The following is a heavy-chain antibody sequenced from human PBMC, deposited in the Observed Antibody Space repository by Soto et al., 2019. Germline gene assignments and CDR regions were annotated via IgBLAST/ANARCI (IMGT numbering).Heavy chain of an antibody. Sequence: ASVKVSCKASGGTFSSYAISWVRQAPGQGLEWMGGIIPIFGTANYAQKFQGRVTITADESTSTAYMELSSLRSEDTAVYYCARRGYSYGSYYYGMDVWGQGTTVTVSS. J-gene: IGHJ6*02. CDR3: ARRGYSYGSYYYGMDV. V-gene: IGHV1-69*13. CDR1: GGTFSSYA. D-gene: IGHD5-18*01. CDR2: IIPIFGTA.